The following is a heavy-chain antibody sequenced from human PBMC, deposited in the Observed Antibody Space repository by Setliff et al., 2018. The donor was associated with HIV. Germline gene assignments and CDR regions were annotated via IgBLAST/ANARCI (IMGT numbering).Heavy chain of an antibody. V-gene: IGHV1-18*01. CDR1: GYTFTSYG. CDR3: ASLGDEYYDTSGYPDAFDI. Sequence: ASVKVSCKASGYTFTSYGISWVRQAPGQGLEWMGWISAYNGNTNYAQQLQGRVTMTTDTSTSTAYMELRSLRSDDTAVYYCASLGDEYYDTSGYPDAFDIWGQGTMVTVSS. D-gene: IGHD3-22*01. CDR2: ISAYNGNT. J-gene: IGHJ3*02.